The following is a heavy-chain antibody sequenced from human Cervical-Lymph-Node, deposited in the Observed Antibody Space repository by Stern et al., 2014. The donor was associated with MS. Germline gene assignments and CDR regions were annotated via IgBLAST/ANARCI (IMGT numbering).Heavy chain of an antibody. D-gene: IGHD1-26*01. CDR3: ARGELKEGLVRGMDV. J-gene: IGHJ6*02. Sequence: VQLLESGAEVKKPGSSVKVSCKASGGTFSSYAISWVRQAPGQGFEWLGGIIPIFGTANYAQKFQGRVTITADESTSTAYMELSSLRSEDTAVYYCARGELKEGLVRGMDVWGQGTTVTVSS. CDR2: IIPIFGTA. CDR1: GGTFSSYA. V-gene: IGHV1-69*01.